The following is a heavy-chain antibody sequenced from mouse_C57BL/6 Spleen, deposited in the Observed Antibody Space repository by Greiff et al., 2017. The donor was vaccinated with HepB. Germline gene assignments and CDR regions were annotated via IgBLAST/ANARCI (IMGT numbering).Heavy chain of an antibody. CDR2: ISYSGST. Sequence: EVMLVESGPGMVKPSQSLSLTCTVTGYSLTSVYDWHCIRHFPGNELEWMGYISYSGSTNYNPSLKSRISITHDTSKNQFFLKLNSVTTEDTATDYCARSDDGYYADYFDYWGQGTTRTGSS. D-gene: IGHD2-3*01. CDR3: ARSDDGYYADYFDY. V-gene: IGHV3-1*01. J-gene: IGHJ2*01. CDR1: GYSLTSVYD.